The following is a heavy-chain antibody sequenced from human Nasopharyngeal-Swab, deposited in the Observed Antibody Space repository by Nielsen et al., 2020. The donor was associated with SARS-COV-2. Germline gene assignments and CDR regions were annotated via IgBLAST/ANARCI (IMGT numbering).Heavy chain of an antibody. D-gene: IGHD6-19*01. CDR2: ISSSSTI. Sequence: VRQAPGKGLEWVSYISSSSTIYYADSVKGRFIISRDNAKNSLYLQMNSLRDEDTAVYYCARDETRLGYFDLWGRGTLVTVSS. V-gene: IGHV3-48*02. J-gene: IGHJ2*01. CDR3: ARDETRLGYFDL.